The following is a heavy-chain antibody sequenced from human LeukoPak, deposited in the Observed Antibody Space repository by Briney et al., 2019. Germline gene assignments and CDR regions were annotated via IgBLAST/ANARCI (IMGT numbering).Heavy chain of an antibody. J-gene: IGHJ4*02. CDR2: IYYSGST. Sequence: PSETLSLTCTVSDASISSYYWSWIRQPPGKGLEWIGYIYYSGSTNYNPSLKSRLTISVDTSKNQFSLKLSSVTAADTAVYYCARVHYYDSSGYPLFDYWGQGTLVTVSS. D-gene: IGHD3-22*01. CDR1: DASISSYY. V-gene: IGHV4-59*01. CDR3: ARVHYYDSSGYPLFDY.